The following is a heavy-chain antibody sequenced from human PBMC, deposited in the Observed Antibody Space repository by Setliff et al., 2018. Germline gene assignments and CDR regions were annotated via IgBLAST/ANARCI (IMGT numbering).Heavy chain of an antibody. Sequence: PSETLSLTCTVSGDSISSGIYHWSWIRQSAGKGLEWIGRIYVSTGSTNYSPSLRSRVSISVDRSKNQFSLNLTSVTAADTAVYYCARAGFELGLYNWFDPWGQGTLVTVSS. CDR1: GDSISSGIYH. V-gene: IGHV4-61*02. CDR2: IYVSTGST. CDR3: ARAGFELGLYNWFDP. J-gene: IGHJ5*02. D-gene: IGHD3-3*02.